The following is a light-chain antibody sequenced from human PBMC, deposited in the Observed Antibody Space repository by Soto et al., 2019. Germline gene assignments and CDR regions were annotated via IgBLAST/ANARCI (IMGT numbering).Light chain of an antibody. CDR3: QSYDSSAHWV. V-gene: IGLV6-57*04. CDR1: SGSIASNY. J-gene: IGLJ3*02. Sequence: NFILTQPHSVSESPGKTVTISCTRSSGSIASNYVQWYQQRPGSAPTTVIYEDNQRPSGVPDRFSGSIDSSSNSASLTISGLKTEDEADYYCQSYDSSAHWVFGGGTKATVL. CDR2: EDN.